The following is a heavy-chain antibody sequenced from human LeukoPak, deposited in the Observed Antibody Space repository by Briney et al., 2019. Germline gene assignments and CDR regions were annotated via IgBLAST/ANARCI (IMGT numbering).Heavy chain of an antibody. CDR3: ARIDRGFYSRWTAFAF. J-gene: IGHJ3*01. CDR1: GFTFSSYE. D-gene: IGHD2-15*01. CDR2: ISSSGSTI. Sequence: GGSLRLSCAASGFTFSSYEMNWVRQAPGKGLEWVSYISSSGSTIYYADSVKGRFTISRDNAKNSLYLQMISLRAEDTAVYYCARIDRGFYSRWTAFAFWGQGTMVTVSS. V-gene: IGHV3-48*03.